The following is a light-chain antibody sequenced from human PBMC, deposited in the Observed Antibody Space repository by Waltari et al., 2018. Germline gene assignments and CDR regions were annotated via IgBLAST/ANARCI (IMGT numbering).Light chain of an antibody. V-gene: IGKV3-20*01. CDR3: QQYGSSLPLT. CDR1: QSVTTTY. CDR2: GAS. J-gene: IGKJ4*01. Sequence: DIVLTQSPGTLSLSPGDRATLTSRASQSVTTTYLAWYQQKPGQAPRLLIYGASSRPAGIPDRFSGSGSGTDFTLTISRLEPEDFAVYYCQQYGSSLPLTFGGGTKVEIK.